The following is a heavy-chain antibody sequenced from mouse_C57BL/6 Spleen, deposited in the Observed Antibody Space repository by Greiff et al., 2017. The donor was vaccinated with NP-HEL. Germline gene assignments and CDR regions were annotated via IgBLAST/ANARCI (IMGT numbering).Heavy chain of an antibody. J-gene: IGHJ4*01. CDR2: TFYSGIT. CDR1: GFSINSDCY. V-gene: IGHV3-3*01. D-gene: IGHD2-1*01. CDR3: ARGNGNYYSFYAMDY. Sequence: EVQLVESGPSLVRPSQTLSLTCTVTGFSINSDCYWIWIQQFPGNKLEYIGYTFYSGITYYNPSLERRTYITPDTTKNPFSLKLSSVTTEDTATYYCARGNGNYYSFYAMDYWGQGTSVTVSS.